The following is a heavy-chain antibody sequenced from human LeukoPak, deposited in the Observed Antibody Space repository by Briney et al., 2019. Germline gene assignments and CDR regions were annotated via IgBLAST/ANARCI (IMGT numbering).Heavy chain of an antibody. CDR3: ARLGSSSSHYYYYYGMDV. V-gene: IGHV4-59*08. CDR2: TYYSGST. D-gene: IGHD6-6*01. CDR1: GGSISSYY. Sequence: SETLSLTCTVSGGSISSYYWSWIRQPPGKGLEWIGYTYYSGSTNYNPSLKSRVTISVDTSKNQFSLKLSSVTAADTAVYYCARLGSSSSHYYYYYGMDVWGQGTTVTVSS. J-gene: IGHJ6*02.